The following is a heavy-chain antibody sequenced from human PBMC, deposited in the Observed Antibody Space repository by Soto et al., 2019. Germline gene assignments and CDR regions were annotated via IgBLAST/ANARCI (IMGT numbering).Heavy chain of an antibody. J-gene: IGHJ6*02. D-gene: IGHD2-15*01. V-gene: IGHV3-13*05. Sequence: AGGSLRLSSAASAFTLSAYDMHWVRQPNGKGLAWVSALGAADDPYYLGSVKGRFTISRENDKNSLYLQMNNLRAGDTAVYYCARAYSGRLPRRADYCYAMDVWGQGTTVTVSS. CDR3: ARAYSGRLPRRADYCYAMDV. CDR2: LGAADDP. CDR1: AFTLSAYD.